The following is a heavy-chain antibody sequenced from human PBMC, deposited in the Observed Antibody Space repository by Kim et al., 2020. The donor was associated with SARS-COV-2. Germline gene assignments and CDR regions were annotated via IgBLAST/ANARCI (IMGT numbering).Heavy chain of an antibody. D-gene: IGHD1-26*01. J-gene: IGHJ4*02. CDR2: IIPILGIA. CDR1: GGTFSSYT. V-gene: IGHV1-69*02. Sequence: SVKVSCKASGGTFSSYTIIWVRQAPGQGLEWMGRIIPILGIANYAQKVQGRVTITAGKSTSTAYMELSSLRSEDTAVYYCAAVGRYKPPGLVDYLGQGTLVTVSS. CDR3: AAVGRYKPPGLVDY.